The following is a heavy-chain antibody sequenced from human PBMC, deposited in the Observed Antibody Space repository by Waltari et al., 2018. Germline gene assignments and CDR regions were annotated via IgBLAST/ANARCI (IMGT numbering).Heavy chain of an antibody. CDR2: LEPEDGET. CDR3: AIDSIGPRFGGSDAFDI. CDR1: GYTLTELS. V-gene: IGHV1-24*01. Sequence: QVQLVQSGAEVKKPGASVKVSCKVSGYTLTELSMHWVRQAPGKGLEWMGGLEPEDGETIYAQKFQGRVTMTEDTSTDTAYMELSSLRSEDTAVYYCAIDSIGPRFGGSDAFDIWGQGTMVTVSS. J-gene: IGHJ3*02. D-gene: IGHD3-10*01.